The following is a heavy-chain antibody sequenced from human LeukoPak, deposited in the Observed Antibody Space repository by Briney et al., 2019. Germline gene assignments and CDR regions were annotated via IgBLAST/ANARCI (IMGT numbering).Heavy chain of an antibody. V-gene: IGHV3-53*01. Sequence: SCKVSGYTLTELSMHWVRQAPGKGLEWVSVIYSGGSTYYADSVKGRFTISRDNSKNTLFLQMNSLRAEDTAVYYCANYDYFRGAFDIWGQGTMVTVSS. CDR3: ANYDYFRGAFDI. D-gene: IGHD3-16*01. CDR1: GYTLTELS. CDR2: IYSGGST. J-gene: IGHJ3*02.